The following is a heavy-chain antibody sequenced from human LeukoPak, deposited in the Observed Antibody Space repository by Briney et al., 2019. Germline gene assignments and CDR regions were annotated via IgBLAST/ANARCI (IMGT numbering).Heavy chain of an antibody. CDR1: GYTFTSYY. CDR3: ARESPYVLRFLESPRPEPYMDV. D-gene: IGHD3-3*01. Sequence: ASVKVSCKASGYTFTSYYMHWVRQAPGQGLEWMGIINPSGGSTSYAQKFQGRVTMTRDTSTSTVYMELRSLRSDDTAVYYCARESPYVLRFLESPRPEPYMDVWGKGTTVTVSS. J-gene: IGHJ6*03. CDR2: INPSGGST. V-gene: IGHV1-46*01.